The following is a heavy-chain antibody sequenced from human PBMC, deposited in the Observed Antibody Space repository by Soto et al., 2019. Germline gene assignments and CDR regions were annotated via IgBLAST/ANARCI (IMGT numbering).Heavy chain of an antibody. CDR1: GYTFTSYA. CDR3: ARDPMPTNGWFY. V-gene: IGHV1-3*01. D-gene: IGHD6-19*01. Sequence: ASVKVSCKASGYTFTSYAIHWVRQAPGQGLGWMGWINAGDGNTKYSQNFQGRVTITRDTSASTAYMELSSLRSEDTAVYYCARDPMPTNGWFYWGQGTLVTVSS. CDR2: INAGDGNT. J-gene: IGHJ4*02.